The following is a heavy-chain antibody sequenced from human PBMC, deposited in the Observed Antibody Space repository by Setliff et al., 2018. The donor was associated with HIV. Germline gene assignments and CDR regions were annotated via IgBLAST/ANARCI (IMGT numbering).Heavy chain of an antibody. D-gene: IGHD3-10*01. CDR1: GGTFSSYA. J-gene: IGHJ4*02. V-gene: IGHV1-69*13. CDR2: IIPMFGRV. CDR3: ARGVAINYYGSGSYLGH. Sequence: SVKVSCKPSGGTFSSYAISWVRQAPGQGLEWMGGIIPMFGRVNYAQKLQGRVTITADESTNTAHMELSSLRAEDTAVYFCARGVAINYYGSGSYLGHWGQGTLVTVYS.